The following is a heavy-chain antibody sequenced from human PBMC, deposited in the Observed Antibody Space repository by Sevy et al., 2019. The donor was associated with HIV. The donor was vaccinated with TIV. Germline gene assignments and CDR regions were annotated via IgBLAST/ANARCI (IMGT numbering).Heavy chain of an antibody. J-gene: IGHJ4*02. CDR1: GYTFISYA. V-gene: IGHV1-3*01. CDR2: INAGNGNT. D-gene: IGHD3-22*01. Sequence: ASVKVSCKASGYTFISYALHWVCQAPGQRLEWMGWINAGNGNTKYSQKFQGRVTITRDTSASTAYMELSSLRSEDTAVYYCARVWYYYDSSGYYYDYWGQGTLVTVSS. CDR3: ARVWYYYDSSGYYYDY.